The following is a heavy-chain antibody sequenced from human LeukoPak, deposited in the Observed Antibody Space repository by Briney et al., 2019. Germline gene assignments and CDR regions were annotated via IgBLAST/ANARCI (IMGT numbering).Heavy chain of an antibody. CDR1: GGSFSGYY. D-gene: IGHD5-18*01. CDR3: ARAVDTALILRYYFDY. V-gene: IGHV4-34*01. J-gene: IGHJ4*02. CDR2: INHSGST. Sequence: SETLSLTCAVYGGSFSGYYWSWIRQPPGKGLEWIGVINHSGSTNYNPSLKSRVTISVDTSKNQFSLKLSSVTAADTAVYYCARAVDTALILRYYFDYWSQGTLVTVSS.